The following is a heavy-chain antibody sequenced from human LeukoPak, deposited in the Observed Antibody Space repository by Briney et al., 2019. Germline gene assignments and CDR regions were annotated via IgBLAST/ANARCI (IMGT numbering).Heavy chain of an antibody. V-gene: IGHV1-18*01. Sequence: EASVRVSCKASGYTFNNYGITWVRQASGQGLEWMGWISAYNGNTNYAHKFQDRLTLSTDTSTSTAYMELGSLRSDDTAVYYCARDRGSLAISDSRTSDLWGQGTLVTVS. D-gene: IGHD3-10*01. J-gene: IGHJ5*02. CDR2: ISAYNGNT. CDR1: GYTFNNYG. CDR3: ARDRGSLAISDSRTSDL.